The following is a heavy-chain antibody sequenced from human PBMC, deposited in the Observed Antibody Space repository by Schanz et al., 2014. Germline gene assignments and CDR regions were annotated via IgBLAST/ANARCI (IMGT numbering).Heavy chain of an antibody. D-gene: IGHD1-1*01. CDR2: IYKSGSA. J-gene: IGHJ4*02. Sequence: EVHLLESGGGLVQPGGSLRLSCVASGFNVSKSYVSWVRQAPGKGLEWVSLIYKSGSAFYADSVKGRLTISRDNSKNTVYLEMNRLRTEDTALYYCARDSAGTTFGVLDSWGQGTLVTVSS. CDR3: ARDSAGTTFGVLDS. V-gene: IGHV3-66*02. CDR1: GFNVSKSY.